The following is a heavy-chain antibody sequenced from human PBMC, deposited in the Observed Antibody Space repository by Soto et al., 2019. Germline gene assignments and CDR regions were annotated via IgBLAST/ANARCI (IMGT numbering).Heavy chain of an antibody. CDR1: GFTFSSYA. D-gene: IGHD6-13*01. CDR2: ISGRGGST. Sequence: EVQLLESGGGLVQPGGSLRLSCAASGFTFSSYAMSWVRQAPGKGLEWVSAISGRGGSTYYADSVKGRFTISRDNSKNTLYMQMNSLRAEDTAVYYCAKGPIAAAGIGGVDVWDQGTTVTVSS. J-gene: IGHJ6*02. V-gene: IGHV3-23*01. CDR3: AKGPIAAAGIGGVDV.